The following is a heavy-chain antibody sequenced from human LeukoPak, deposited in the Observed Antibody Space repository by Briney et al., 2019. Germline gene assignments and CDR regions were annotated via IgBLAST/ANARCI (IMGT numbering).Heavy chain of an antibody. V-gene: IGHV3-30-3*01. CDR1: GFTFSSYA. CDR2: ISYDGSNK. CDR3: ARDPSFITMVRGVSFDY. D-gene: IGHD3-10*01. Sequence: GGSLRLSCAASGFTFSSYAMHWVRQAPGKGLEWVAVISYDGSNKYYADSVKGRFTISRDNSKNTPYLQMNSLRAEDTAVYYCARDPSFITMVRGVSFDYWGQGTPVTVSS. J-gene: IGHJ4*02.